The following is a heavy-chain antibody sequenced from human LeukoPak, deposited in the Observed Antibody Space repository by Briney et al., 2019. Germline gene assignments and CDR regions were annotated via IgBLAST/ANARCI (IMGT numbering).Heavy chain of an antibody. V-gene: IGHV3-48*01. CDR2: ISSSSSTI. CDR3: ARDPLDY. CDR1: GFTLSNYN. J-gene: IGHJ4*02. Sequence: GGSLRLSCAASGFTLSNYNMNWVRQAPGKGLEWLSYISSSSSTIYYADSVKGRFTISRDNAKNSLYLQMNSLRAEDTAVYYCARDPLDYWGQGTLVTVSS.